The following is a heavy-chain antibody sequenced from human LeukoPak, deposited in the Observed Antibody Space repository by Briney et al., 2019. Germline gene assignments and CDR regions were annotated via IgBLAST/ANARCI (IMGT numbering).Heavy chain of an antibody. CDR3: ARDTYYDFWSGYYSGGLDY. V-gene: IGHV3-21*01. Sequence: PGGSLRLSCAASGFTFSSYTMNWVRQAPGKGLEWVSSISSSSRYIYYADSVKGRFTISRDNAKNSLYLQMNSLRAEDTAVYYCARDTYYDFWSGYYSGGLDYWGQGTLVTVSS. J-gene: IGHJ4*02. CDR1: GFTFSSYT. D-gene: IGHD3-3*01. CDR2: ISSSSRYI.